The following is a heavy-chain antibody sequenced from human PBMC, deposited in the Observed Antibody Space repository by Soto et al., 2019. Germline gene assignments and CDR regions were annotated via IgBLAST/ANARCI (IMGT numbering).Heavy chain of an antibody. J-gene: IGHJ2*01. Sequence: QLQLQESGPGLVKPSETLSLTCTVSGGSISSSSYYWGWIRQPPGKGLEWIGSIYYSGSTYYNPSLKSRVTISVDPSKNQCSLKLSSVTAADTAVYYCAIHPEQQLVLWYFDLWGRGTLVTVSS. V-gene: IGHV4-39*01. CDR1: GGSISSSSYY. D-gene: IGHD6-13*01. CDR2: IYYSGST. CDR3: AIHPEQQLVLWYFDL.